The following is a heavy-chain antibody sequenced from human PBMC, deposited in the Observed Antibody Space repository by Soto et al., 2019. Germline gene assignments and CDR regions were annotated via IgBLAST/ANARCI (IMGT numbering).Heavy chain of an antibody. CDR1: GGPISIYY. Sequence: PSETLSHTFTISGGPISIYYWTWIRQPPGMGLEWIGFIYNSGSTHYNPSLRSRVTISVDTSKNQFSLKLRSVTAADTAVYYCAKSPGMYYYDSSGYYHYDYWGQGTLVTVS. D-gene: IGHD3-22*01. J-gene: IGHJ4*02. V-gene: IGHV4-59*08. CDR2: IYNSGST. CDR3: AKSPGMYYYDSSGYYHYDY.